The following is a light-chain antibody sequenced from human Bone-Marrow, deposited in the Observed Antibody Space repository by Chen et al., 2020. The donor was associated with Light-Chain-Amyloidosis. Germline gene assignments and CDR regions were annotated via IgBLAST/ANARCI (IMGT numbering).Light chain of an antibody. J-gene: IGKJ4*01. V-gene: IGKV3-20*01. CDR3: QQYGTSPLT. Sequence: EIVWTQSPGTLSLSPGEGANLSCRASQTISSNYLTWYQQKFGQAPRLLIYGSSSRATGIPDRFTGSGSGTDFTLTINRLEPEDFAMYYCQQYGTSPLTVGGGTKVEIK. CDR1: QTISSNY. CDR2: GSS.